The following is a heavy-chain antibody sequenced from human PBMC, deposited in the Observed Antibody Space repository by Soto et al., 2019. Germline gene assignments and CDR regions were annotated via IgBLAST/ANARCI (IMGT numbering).Heavy chain of an antibody. J-gene: IGHJ6*02. D-gene: IGHD2-15*01. CDR2: IKSDGSST. CDR1: GFTFSSYW. CDR3: ARAPKVVKGDYYGMDV. Sequence: EVQLVESGGGLVQPGGSLRLSCAASGFTFSSYWMHWVRQAPGKGLVWVSRIKSDGSSTSYSDSVKGRFTISRDNAKNTLYMKMNGLRAADTAEYYCARAPKVVKGDYYGMDVWGQGTTVTVSS. V-gene: IGHV3-74*01.